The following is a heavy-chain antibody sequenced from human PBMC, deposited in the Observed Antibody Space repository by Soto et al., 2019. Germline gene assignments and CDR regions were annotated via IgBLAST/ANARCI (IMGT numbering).Heavy chain of an antibody. V-gene: IGHV4-34*01. CDR2: INHSGST. J-gene: IGHJ6*02. D-gene: IGHD6-13*01. Sequence: KASETLSLTCAVYGGSFSGYYWSWIRQPPGKGLEWIGEINHSGSTNYNPSLKSRVTISVDTSKNQFSLKLSSVTAADTAVYYCARDRRIAEAAPGSYYYYYGMDVWGQGTTVTVSS. CDR1: GGSFSGYY. CDR3: ARDRRIAEAAPGSYYYYYGMDV.